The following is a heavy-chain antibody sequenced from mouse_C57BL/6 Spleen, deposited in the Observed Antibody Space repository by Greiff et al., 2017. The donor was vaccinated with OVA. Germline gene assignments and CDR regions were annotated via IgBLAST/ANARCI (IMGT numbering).Heavy chain of an antibody. D-gene: IGHD4-1*01. CDR2: INACGSYT. CDR1: GFTFSSYS. V-gene: IGHV5-4*01. Sequence: EVQLMESGGGLVKPGGSLKLSCAASGFTFSSYSMSWVRQTPGKRLEWVATINACGSYTYYPDNVKGRFTISRDNAKNNLYLQMSHLKSEDTAMYYCARELGRRYFDYWGQGTTLTVSS. J-gene: IGHJ2*01. CDR3: ARELGRRYFDY.